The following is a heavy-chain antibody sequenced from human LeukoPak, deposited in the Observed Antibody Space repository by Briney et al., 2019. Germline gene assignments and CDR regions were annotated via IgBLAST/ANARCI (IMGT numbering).Heavy chain of an antibody. CDR2: IYYFGST. Sequence: SETLSLTCTVSGGSITSIHHYWGWIRQPPGKGLEWIGNIYYFGSTYYNPSLRSRVTISVDTSKNQFSLKLSSVTAADTALYYCARMTCGGGTCWWFDPWGQGTLVTVSS. V-gene: IGHV4-39*01. CDR1: GGSITSIHHY. CDR3: ARMTCGGGTCWWFDP. D-gene: IGHD2-15*01. J-gene: IGHJ5*02.